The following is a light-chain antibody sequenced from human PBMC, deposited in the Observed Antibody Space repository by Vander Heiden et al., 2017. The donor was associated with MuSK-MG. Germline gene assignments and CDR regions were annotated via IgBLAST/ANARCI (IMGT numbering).Light chain of an antibody. CDR1: QSVSSN. Sequence: EIVITQSPATLSVSPGERATLSCRASQSVSSNLAWYQQTPGQAPRLLIYVASTRATGITARFSGSGSGTEFTLTISSRQSEDFAVYYCQQHKNWPSITFGQGTLLEIK. J-gene: IGKJ5*01. CDR3: QQHKNWPSIT. CDR2: VAS. V-gene: IGKV3-15*01.